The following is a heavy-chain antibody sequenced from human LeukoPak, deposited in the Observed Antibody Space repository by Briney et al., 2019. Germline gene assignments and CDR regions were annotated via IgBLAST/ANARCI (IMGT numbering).Heavy chain of an antibody. D-gene: IGHD6-19*01. J-gene: IGHJ4*02. Sequence: GRSLRLSCAASGLTFSKFAVHWVRQAPGKGLEWVAVISYDGASKYSGDSVKGRFTISRDNSIHTVYLQMNSLRREDTAVYSCASDPPYSSGWYGLDYWGQGTLVTVSS. CDR2: ISYDGASK. CDR3: ASDPPYSSGWYGLDY. V-gene: IGHV3-30-3*01. CDR1: GLTFSKFA.